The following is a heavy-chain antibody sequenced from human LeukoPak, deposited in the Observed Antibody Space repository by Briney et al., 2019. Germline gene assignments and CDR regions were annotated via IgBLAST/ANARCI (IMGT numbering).Heavy chain of an antibody. D-gene: IGHD2-15*01. Sequence: HGESLKISCKGSGYSFTDYWIGWVRQMPGKGLEWMGIIFPGDFELKYSPSFQGQVIISVDKSIDTAYLQWSSLQASDTAMYYCARHGLEGCRGGRCYRSFHYYGMDDWGQGTTVIVSS. J-gene: IGHJ6*02. V-gene: IGHV5-51*01. CDR2: IFPGDFEL. CDR1: GYSFTDYW. CDR3: ARHGLEGCRGGRCYRSFHYYGMDD.